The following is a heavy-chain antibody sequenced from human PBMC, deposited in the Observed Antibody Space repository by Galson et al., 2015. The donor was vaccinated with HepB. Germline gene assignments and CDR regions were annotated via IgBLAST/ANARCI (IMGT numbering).Heavy chain of an antibody. CDR2: ISGDNANT. V-gene: IGHV1-18*01. CDR3: ARGGYSYGKFDY. Sequence: SVKVSCKASGYTFSRYGISWVRQVPGQGLEWMGWISGDNANTNYAQKLQGRVTMTTDTSTSTAYMELTSLRSDDTAVYYCARGGYSYGKFDYWGQGTLVTVAS. J-gene: IGHJ4*02. CDR1: GYTFSRYG. D-gene: IGHD5-18*01.